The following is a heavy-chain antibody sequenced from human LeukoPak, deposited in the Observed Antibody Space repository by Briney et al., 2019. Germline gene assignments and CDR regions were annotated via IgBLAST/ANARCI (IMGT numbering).Heavy chain of an antibody. Sequence: PSETLSLTCTVSGGSISSSSYYWGWIRQPPGKGLEWIGSIYYSGSTYYNPSLKSRVTISVDTSKNQFSLRLSSVTAADTAVYYCARHPHYYYDSSGYFLWGQGTMVTVSS. D-gene: IGHD3-22*01. J-gene: IGHJ3*01. CDR2: IYYSGST. CDR3: ARHPHYYYDSSGYFL. CDR1: GGSISSSSYY. V-gene: IGHV4-39*01.